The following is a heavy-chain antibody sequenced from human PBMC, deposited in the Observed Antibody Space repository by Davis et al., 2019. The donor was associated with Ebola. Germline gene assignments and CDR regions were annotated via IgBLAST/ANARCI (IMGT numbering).Heavy chain of an antibody. J-gene: IGHJ4*02. Sequence: PGGSLRLSCAASGFTFSSFAMSWVRQAPGKGLEWVSGISYSGNNAHYADSAKGRFTISRDTAQNSVYLEMNSLRAEDTAVYYCVGSVVPRGPIWGQGTLVTVSS. CDR3: VGSVVPRGPI. CDR2: ISYSGNNA. D-gene: IGHD2-21*01. V-gene: IGHV3-23*01. CDR1: GFTFSSFA.